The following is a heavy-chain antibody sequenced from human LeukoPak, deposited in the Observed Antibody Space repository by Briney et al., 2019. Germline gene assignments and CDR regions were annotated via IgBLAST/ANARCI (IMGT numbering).Heavy chain of an antibody. V-gene: IGHV3-48*03. CDR3: VRDNLENQWLERSY. CDR1: GFTFSLYN. D-gene: IGHD6-19*01. CDR2: ISASETSI. J-gene: IGHJ4*02. Sequence: AGGSLSLSCAVSGFTFSLYNMNWVRQAPGKGLEWVSQISASETSINYADSVRGRFTISRDNVKNSVHLQMNSLRAEDTAIYYCVRDNLENQWLERSYWGQGTLVTVSS.